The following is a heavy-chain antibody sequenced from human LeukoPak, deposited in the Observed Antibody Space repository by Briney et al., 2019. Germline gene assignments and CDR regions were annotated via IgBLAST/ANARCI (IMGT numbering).Heavy chain of an antibody. D-gene: IGHD5-18*01. CDR3: ARDQLSGYSYGSSFWYFDL. J-gene: IGHJ2*01. V-gene: IGHV4-59*01. CDR2: IYYSGST. Sequence: SETLSLTCTASGGSISSYYRSWIRQPPGKGLEWIGYIYYSGSTNYNPSLKSRVTISVDTSKNQFSLKLSSVTAADTAVYYCARDQLSGYSYGSSFWYFDLWGRGTLVNVSS. CDR1: GGSISSYY.